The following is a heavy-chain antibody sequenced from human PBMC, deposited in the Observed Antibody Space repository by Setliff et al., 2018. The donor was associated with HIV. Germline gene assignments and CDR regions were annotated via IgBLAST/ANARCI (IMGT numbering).Heavy chain of an antibody. CDR3: ARRGRTGNSYVLHWFDP. V-gene: IGHV4-34*01. Sequence: SETLSLTCAVYGGSFSAYYWSWIRQSPGKGLEWIGAINHGGSTNYNPSLKSRVTISLDTSKNQFSLKLSSVTAADSAVYFCARRGRTGNSYVLHWFDPWGQGTLVTVSS. J-gene: IGHJ5*02. CDR1: GGSFSAYY. D-gene: IGHD5-18*01. CDR2: INHGGST.